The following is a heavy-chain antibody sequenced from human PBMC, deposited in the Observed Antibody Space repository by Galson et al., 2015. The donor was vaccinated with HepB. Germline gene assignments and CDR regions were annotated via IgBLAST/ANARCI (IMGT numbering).Heavy chain of an antibody. D-gene: IGHD3-3*01. CDR1: VFTFSNAW. Sequence: SLRLSCAASVFTFSNAWMSWVRQAPGKGLEWVGRIKSKTDGGTTDYAAPVKGRFTISRDDSKNTLYLQMNSLKTEDTAVYYRTTVTRSGFFDLWGRGTLVTVSS. J-gene: IGHJ2*01. V-gene: IGHV3-15*01. CDR2: IKSKTDGGTT. CDR3: TTVTRSGFFDL.